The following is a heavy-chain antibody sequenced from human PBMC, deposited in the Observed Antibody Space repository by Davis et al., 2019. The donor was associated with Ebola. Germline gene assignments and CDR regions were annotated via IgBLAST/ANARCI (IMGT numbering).Heavy chain of an antibody. V-gene: IGHV4-34*01. CDR3: ARERRIVVVPAAAHYYYGMDV. D-gene: IGHD2-2*01. J-gene: IGHJ6*02. Sequence: ESLKISCAASGFTFSSYSMNWVRQPPGKGLEWIGEISQSGSTNYNPSLKSRVTISVDTSKNQFSLKLSSVTAADTAVYYCARERRIVVVPAAAHYYYGMDVWGQGTTVTVSS. CDR1: GFTFSSYS. CDR2: ISQSGST.